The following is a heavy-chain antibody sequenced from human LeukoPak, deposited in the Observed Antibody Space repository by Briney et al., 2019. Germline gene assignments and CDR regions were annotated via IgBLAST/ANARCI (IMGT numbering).Heavy chain of an antibody. J-gene: IGHJ4*02. CDR2: IYYSGST. CDR3: SRESGAFSPFGY. CDR1: GGSISSGGYY. D-gene: IGHD1-26*01. Sequence: SETLSLTCTVSGGSISSGGYYWSWVRQHPGKGLEWIGYIYYSGSTNYNPSLKSRVTMSLDRSKNHLSLTLTSVTAADTAVYYCSRESGAFSPFGYWGQGTLVTVSS. V-gene: IGHV4-31*03.